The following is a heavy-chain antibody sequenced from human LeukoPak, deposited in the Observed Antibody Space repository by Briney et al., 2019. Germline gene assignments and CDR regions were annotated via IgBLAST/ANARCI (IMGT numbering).Heavy chain of an antibody. J-gene: IGHJ4*02. V-gene: IGHV1-18*01. CDR3: AGHGSSSWYGSYYFDY. CDR2: ISASNGNT. Sequence: ASVKVSCKTSGYSFTDYAITWVRQVRGQGLQWVGWISASNGNTDYAQSFQGRATMTTDTSTSTAYMELSSLRSEDTAMYYCAGHGSSSWYGSYYFDYWGQGTLVTVSS. CDR1: GYSFTDYA. D-gene: IGHD6-13*01.